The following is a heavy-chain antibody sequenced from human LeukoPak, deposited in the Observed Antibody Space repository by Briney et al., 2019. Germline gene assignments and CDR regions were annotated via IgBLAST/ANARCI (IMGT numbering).Heavy chain of an antibody. CDR1: GYTFTGYY. D-gene: IGHD4-23*01. V-gene: IGHV1-2*02. Sequence: ASVKVSCKASGYTFTGYYMHWVRQAPGQGLEWMGWINPNSGGTNYAQKFQGRVTMTRDTSISTAYMELSRLRSDDTAVYYCARDQGLHELRFQHWGQGTLVTVSS. J-gene: IGHJ1*01. CDR3: ARDQGLHELRFQH. CDR2: INPNSGGT.